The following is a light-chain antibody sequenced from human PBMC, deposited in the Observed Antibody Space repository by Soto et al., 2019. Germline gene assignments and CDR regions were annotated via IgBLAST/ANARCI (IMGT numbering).Light chain of an antibody. Sequence: QSVLTQPPSASGTPGQRVTISCSGSSSNSGSNTVNWYQQLPGTAPKLLIYSNNQRPSGVPDRLSGSKSGASASLAISGLQSEDEADYYCAAWDDSLNAHYVFGTGTKVTVL. V-gene: IGLV1-44*01. CDR3: AAWDDSLNAHYV. CDR1: SSNSGSNT. CDR2: SNN. J-gene: IGLJ1*01.